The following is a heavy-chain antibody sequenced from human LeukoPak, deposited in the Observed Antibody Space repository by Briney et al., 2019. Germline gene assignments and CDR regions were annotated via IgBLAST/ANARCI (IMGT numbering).Heavy chain of an antibody. V-gene: IGHV4-59*02. CDR2: IYYSGST. CDR3: ARGSPYDSSGYYLDAFDI. Sequence: SETLSLTCTVSGASVSDYSWSWIRQPPGKGLEWIGYIYYSGSTNYNPSLKSRVTISVDTSKNQFSLKLSSVTAADTAVYYCARGSPYDSSGYYLDAFDIWGQGTMVTVSS. J-gene: IGHJ3*02. D-gene: IGHD3-22*01. CDR1: GASVSDYS.